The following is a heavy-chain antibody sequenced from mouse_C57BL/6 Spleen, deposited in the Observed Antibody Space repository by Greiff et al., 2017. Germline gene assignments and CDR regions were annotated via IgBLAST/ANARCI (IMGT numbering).Heavy chain of an antibody. Sequence: QVQLQQPGTELVKPGASVKLSCKASGYTFTSYWMHWVKQRPGQGLEWIGNINPSNGGTNYNEKFKSKATLTVDKSSSTAYMQLSSLTSADSAVYYCARGEIITTVVALDYWGQGTTLTVSS. V-gene: IGHV1-53*01. J-gene: IGHJ2*01. D-gene: IGHD1-1*01. CDR3: ARGEIITTVVALDY. CDR1: GYTFTSYW. CDR2: INPSNGGT.